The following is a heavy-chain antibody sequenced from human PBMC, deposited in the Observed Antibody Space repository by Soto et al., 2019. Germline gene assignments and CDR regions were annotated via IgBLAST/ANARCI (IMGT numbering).Heavy chain of an antibody. V-gene: IGHV4-61*01. J-gene: IGHJ4*02. Sequence: QVQLQESGPGLVKPSETLSLTCTVSGGSVTSGTYYWSWIRQPPGKALEWIGYFYYSGSTKYNPSVKSRVALSVDTSKSEFSLKLSSVTAADTAVYYCARQQGSSGWSVPDYWGQGTLVTVSS. CDR1: GGSVTSGTYY. CDR2: FYYSGST. D-gene: IGHD6-19*01. CDR3: ARQQGSSGWSVPDY.